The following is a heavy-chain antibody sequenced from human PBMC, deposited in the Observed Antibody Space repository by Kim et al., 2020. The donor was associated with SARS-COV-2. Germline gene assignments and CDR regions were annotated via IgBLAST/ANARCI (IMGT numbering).Heavy chain of an antibody. D-gene: IGHD5-12*01. Sequence: SETLSLTCTVSGGSISSYYWSWIRQPPGKGLEWIGYIYYSGSTNYNPSLKSRVTISVDTSKNQFSLKLSSVTAADTAVYYCARERQGSSGYVYYYGMDVWGQGTTVTVSS. CDR3: ARERQGSSGYVYYYGMDV. CDR1: GGSISSYY. V-gene: IGHV4-59*13. CDR2: IYYSGST. J-gene: IGHJ6*02.